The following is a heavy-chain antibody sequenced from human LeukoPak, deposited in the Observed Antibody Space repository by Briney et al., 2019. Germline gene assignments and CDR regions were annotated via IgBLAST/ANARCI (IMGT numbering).Heavy chain of an antibody. Sequence: SETLSLTCAVYGGSFSGYYWSWIRQPPGKGLEWIGEINHSGSTNYNPSLKSRVTISVDTSKNQFSLKLSSVTAADTAVYYCARIGNKLPYYYYYYMDVWGKGTTVTISS. CDR3: ARIGNKLPYYYYYYMDV. J-gene: IGHJ6*03. V-gene: IGHV4-34*01. D-gene: IGHD1/OR15-1a*01. CDR2: INHSGST. CDR1: GGSFSGYY.